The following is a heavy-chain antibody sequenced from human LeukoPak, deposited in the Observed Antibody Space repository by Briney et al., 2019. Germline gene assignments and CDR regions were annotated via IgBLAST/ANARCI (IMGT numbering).Heavy chain of an antibody. CDR3: ARVGRRRDDYNVDS. CDR2: IYYTGST. Sequence: SETLSLTCTVSGDSISPYYWGWIRQPPGKGLEWIGYIYYTGSTNYNPSLKSRVTISVDTSKSQFSLKLNSVTAADTAVYYCARVGRRRDDYNVDSWGQGTLVTVSS. CDR1: GDSISPYY. D-gene: IGHD5-24*01. J-gene: IGHJ4*02. V-gene: IGHV4-59*01.